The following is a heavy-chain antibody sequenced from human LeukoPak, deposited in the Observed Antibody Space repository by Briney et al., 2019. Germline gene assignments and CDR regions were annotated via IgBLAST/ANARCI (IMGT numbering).Heavy chain of an antibody. CDR1: GFTFSNYG. V-gene: IGHV3-30*18. J-gene: IGHJ4*02. Sequence: PGRSLRLSCAASGFTFSNYGIHWARQAPGKGLEWVAVISYDGNNKYYADSVKGRFTISRDNSKNTLFLQMNSLRAEDTAVYYCAKGVDYCSGGSCPADYWGPGTLVTVSS. D-gene: IGHD2-15*01. CDR3: AKGVDYCSGGSCPADY. CDR2: ISYDGNNK.